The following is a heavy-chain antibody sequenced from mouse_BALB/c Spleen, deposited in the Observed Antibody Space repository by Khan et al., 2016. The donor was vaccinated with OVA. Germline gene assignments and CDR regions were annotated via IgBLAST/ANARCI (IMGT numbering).Heavy chain of an antibody. CDR3: ARSYYGYYYAMDY. D-gene: IGHD1-2*01. Sequence: EVQLQESGAELVKPGASVKLSCTASGFNIKDTYMHWVKQRPEQGLEWIGRIDPANGNTKYDPKFQGKATITADTSSNTAYLQLSSLKSEDTAVYYCARSYYGYYYAMDYWGQGTSVTVSS. J-gene: IGHJ4*01. CDR2: IDPANGNT. V-gene: IGHV14-3*02. CDR1: GFNIKDTY.